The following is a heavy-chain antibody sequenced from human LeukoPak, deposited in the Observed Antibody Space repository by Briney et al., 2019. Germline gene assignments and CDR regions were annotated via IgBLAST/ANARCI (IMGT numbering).Heavy chain of an antibody. V-gene: IGHV3-11*04. Sequence: GGSLRLSCAASGFTFSDYYMSWIRQAPGKGLEWVSYISSSGSTIYYADSVKGRFTISRDNAKNSLYLQMNSLGAEDTAVYYCARAGDIVLMVYAYPFDYWGQGTLVTVSS. D-gene: IGHD2-8*01. J-gene: IGHJ4*02. CDR2: ISSSGSTI. CDR3: ARAGDIVLMVYAYPFDY. CDR1: GFTFSDYY.